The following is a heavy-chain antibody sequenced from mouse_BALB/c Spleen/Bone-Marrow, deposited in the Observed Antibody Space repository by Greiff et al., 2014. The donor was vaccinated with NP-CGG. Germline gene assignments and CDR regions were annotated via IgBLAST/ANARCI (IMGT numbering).Heavy chain of an antibody. CDR3: ARRKNVWFAY. CDR1: GYTFTDYI. J-gene: IGHJ3*01. Sequence: VQLQQSGPELVKPGASVKMSCKAPGYTFTDYIISWVKQRVGQGLEWIGEIYPGTGSTYYNEKFKGKATLTADKSSNIAYMQLSSLTSEDSAVYFCARRKNVWFAYWGQGTLVTVSA. V-gene: IGHV1-77*01. CDR2: IYPGTGST.